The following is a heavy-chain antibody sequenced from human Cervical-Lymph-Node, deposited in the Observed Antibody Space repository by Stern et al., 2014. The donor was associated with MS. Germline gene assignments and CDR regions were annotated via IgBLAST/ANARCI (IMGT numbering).Heavy chain of an antibody. CDR1: GYTFTSYG. V-gene: IGHV1-18*04. CDR3: ARDLMVGTDGDVPISIYYYYGMDV. Sequence: QVQLVQSGAEVKKPGASVKVSCKASGYTFTSYGISWVRQAPGQGLEGMGWISAYNGNTNYAQKLQGRVTMTTDTSTSTAYMELRSLRSDDTAVYYCARDLMVGTDGDVPISIYYYYGMDVWGQGTTVTVSS. CDR2: ISAYNGNT. D-gene: IGHD4-17*01. J-gene: IGHJ6*02.